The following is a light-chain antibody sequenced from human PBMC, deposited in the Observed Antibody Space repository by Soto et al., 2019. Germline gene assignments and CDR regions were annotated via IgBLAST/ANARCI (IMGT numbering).Light chain of an antibody. CDR2: DAS. J-gene: IGKJ1*01. V-gene: IGKV1-5*01. Sequence: DIQMTQSPSTLSASVGDRVTINCRASQNIIRYLAWYQHKPGKAPKLLIYDASTLDYGVPSRFSGSGSGTEFRLTISSLQPADFATYYCQHYNSYSPWTFGQGTKVDIK. CDR1: QNIIRY. CDR3: QHYNSYSPWT.